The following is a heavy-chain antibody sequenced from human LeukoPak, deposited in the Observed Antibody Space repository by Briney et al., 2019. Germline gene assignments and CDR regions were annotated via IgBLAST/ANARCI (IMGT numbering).Heavy chain of an antibody. CDR1: GFTFGDYY. CDR3: ARGRRYCSSTSCSLGDY. J-gene: IGHJ4*02. D-gene: IGHD2-2*01. V-gene: IGHV3-11*04. CDR2: ISSSGSTI. Sequence: PGGSLRLSCAASGFTFGDYYMSWIRQAPGKGLEWVSYISSSGSTIYYADSVKGRFTISRDNAKNSLYLQMNSLRAEDTAVYYCARGRRYCSSTSCSLGDYWGQGTLVTVSS.